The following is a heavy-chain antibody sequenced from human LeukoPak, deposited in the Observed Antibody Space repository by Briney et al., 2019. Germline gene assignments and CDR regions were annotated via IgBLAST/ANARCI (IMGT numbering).Heavy chain of an antibody. CDR3: AKDRAVVTSTYSNWFDP. CDR2: INPKSGGT. D-gene: IGHD2-21*02. V-gene: IGHV1-2*02. CDR1: GYTFTGYY. J-gene: IGHJ5*02. Sequence: ASVTVSCKASGYTFTGYYIHWVRQAPGQGLEWMGWINPKSGGTKYAQKFQDRVTMTRDTSISTTYMELSGLSSDDTAFYYCAKDRAVVTSTYSNWFDPWGQGTLVTVSS.